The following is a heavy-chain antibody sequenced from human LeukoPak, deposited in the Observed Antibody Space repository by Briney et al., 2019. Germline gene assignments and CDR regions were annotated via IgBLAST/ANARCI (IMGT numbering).Heavy chain of an antibody. CDR1: GGSFSGYY. Sequence: SETLSLTCAVYGGSFSGYYWSWIRQPPGKGLEWIGEINHTGSTNYNPSLKSRVTISVDTSKNQVSLKLSSVTAADTAVYYCARVGVSSSWHNWFDPWGQGTLITVSS. CDR2: INHTGST. J-gene: IGHJ5*02. V-gene: IGHV4-34*01. CDR3: ARVGVSSSWHNWFDP. D-gene: IGHD6-13*01.